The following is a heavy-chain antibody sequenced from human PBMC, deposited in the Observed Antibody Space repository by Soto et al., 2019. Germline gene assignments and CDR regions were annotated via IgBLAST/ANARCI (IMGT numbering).Heavy chain of an antibody. CDR2: IKSKTDGGTT. V-gene: IGHV3-15*01. Sequence: PGGSLRLSCAASGFTFSNAWMSWVRQAPGKGLEWVGRIKSKTDGGTTDYAAPAKGRFTISRDDSKNTLYLQMNSLKTEDTAVYYCTTDSSSWFLQFDYWGQGTLVTVSS. CDR3: TTDSSSWFLQFDY. CDR1: GFTFSNAW. J-gene: IGHJ4*02. D-gene: IGHD6-13*01.